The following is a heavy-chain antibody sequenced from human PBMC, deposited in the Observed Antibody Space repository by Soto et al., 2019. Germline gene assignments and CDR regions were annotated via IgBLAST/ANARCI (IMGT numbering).Heavy chain of an antibody. V-gene: IGHV3-23*01. J-gene: IGHJ4*02. Sequence: GGSLRLSCAASGFTFSSYAMSWVRQAPGKGLEWVSAVSGSGGSTYYADSVKGRFTISRVNSKNTLYLQMNSLRAEAASIYFCAKDPGCDSSGLSNGYWGQGTLVTVSS. CDR1: GFTFSSYA. CDR2: VSGSGGST. D-gene: IGHD3-22*01. CDR3: AKDPGCDSSGLSNGY.